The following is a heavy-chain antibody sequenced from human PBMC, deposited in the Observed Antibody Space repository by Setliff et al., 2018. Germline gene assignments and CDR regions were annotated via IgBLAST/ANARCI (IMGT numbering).Heavy chain of an antibody. Sequence: ASVKVSCKTSAYSFSGYYIHWVRQAPGQGLEWMTMIIPSTGNTNYAQKFQGRVTMTTDTPTSTAYLELNSLRSDDTAVYYCARGPPDFVVVPAAAKFDYWGQGTLVTVSS. CDR3: ARGPPDFVVVPAAAKFDY. D-gene: IGHD2-2*01. V-gene: IGHV1-46*01. CDR2: IIPSTGNT. CDR1: AYSFSGYY. J-gene: IGHJ4*02.